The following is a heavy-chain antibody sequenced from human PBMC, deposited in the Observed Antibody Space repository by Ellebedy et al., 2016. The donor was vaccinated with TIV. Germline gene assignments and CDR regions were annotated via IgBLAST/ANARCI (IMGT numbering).Heavy chain of an antibody. D-gene: IGHD1-26*01. V-gene: IGHV3-7*03. Sequence: GESLKISCVDSGFSFSIYSMSWVRQAPGKGLEWVANIKQDGREKYYVDSVKGRFNISRDNAKNSLYLQMNSLRAEDTAVYYCGRARGLLYEKWGGAGYGMDVWGQGTTVSVSS. CDR1: GFSFSIYS. J-gene: IGHJ6*02. CDR3: GRARGLLYEKWGGAGYGMDV. CDR2: IKQDGREK.